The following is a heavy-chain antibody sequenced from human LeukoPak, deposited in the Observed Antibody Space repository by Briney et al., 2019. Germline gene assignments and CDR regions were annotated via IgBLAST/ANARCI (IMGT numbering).Heavy chain of an antibody. CDR1: GFTFNRYT. D-gene: IGHD5-24*01. J-gene: IGHJ6*02. Sequence: GGSLRLSCAVSGFTFNRYTMHWVRQAPGKGLEWVAVIGYDGSNDYYADSVKGRFTISRDNSRDTLYLQINSLTTEDTAVYYCARARLDGFYYNAMDVWGQGTTVIVSS. V-gene: IGHV3-30-3*01. CDR3: ARARLDGFYYNAMDV. CDR2: IGYDGSND.